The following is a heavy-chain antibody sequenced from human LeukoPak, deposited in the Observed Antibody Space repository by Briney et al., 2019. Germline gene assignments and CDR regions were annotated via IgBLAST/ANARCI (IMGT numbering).Heavy chain of an antibody. D-gene: IGHD2-2*01. CDR3: ARFVVPAASMGGSRPIDYDDAFDI. Sequence: ASVKVSCKASGGTFSSYAISWVRQAPGQGLEWMGGIIPIFGTANYAQKFQGRVTITTDESTSTAYMELSSLRSEDTAVYYCARFVVPAASMGGSRPIDYDDAFDIWGQGTMVTVSS. J-gene: IGHJ3*02. CDR2: IIPIFGTA. CDR1: GGTFSSYA. V-gene: IGHV1-69*05.